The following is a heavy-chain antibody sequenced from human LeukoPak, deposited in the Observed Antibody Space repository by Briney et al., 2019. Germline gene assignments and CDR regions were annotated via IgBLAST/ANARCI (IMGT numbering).Heavy chain of an antibody. Sequence: SVKVSCKASGGTFSSYAISWVRQAPGQGLEWMGGIIPIFGTANYAQKFQGRVTITADKSTSTAYMELSSLRSEDTAVYYCARDEYYYDSSGYSSDYWGQGTLVTVSS. V-gene: IGHV1-69*06. J-gene: IGHJ4*02. D-gene: IGHD3-22*01. CDR1: GGTFSSYA. CDR3: ARDEYYYDSSGYSSDY. CDR2: IIPIFGTA.